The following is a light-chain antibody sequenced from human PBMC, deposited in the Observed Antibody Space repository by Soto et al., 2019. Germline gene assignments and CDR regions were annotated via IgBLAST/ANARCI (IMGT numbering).Light chain of an antibody. Sequence: SVLTQPASVSGSPGQSITISCTGTSSDVGGYNYVSWYQQHPGKAPKVMIYEVSNRPSGVSNRFSGSKSGNTASLTISGLQAEDEADYYCSSYTSSSTYVFGTGTKLTVL. CDR1: SSDVGGYNY. V-gene: IGLV2-14*01. J-gene: IGLJ1*01. CDR2: EVS. CDR3: SSYTSSSTYV.